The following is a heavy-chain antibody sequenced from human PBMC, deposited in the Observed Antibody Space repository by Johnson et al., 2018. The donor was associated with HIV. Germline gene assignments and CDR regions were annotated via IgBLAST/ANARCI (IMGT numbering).Heavy chain of an antibody. V-gene: IGHV3-30-3*01. CDR3: AKAGQMVAATSAFDI. D-gene: IGHD2-15*01. CDR2: TPYDGTNK. CDR1: GFTFRSYS. J-gene: IGHJ3*02. Sequence: QVQLVESGGGVVQSGRSLRLSCAASGFTFRSYSMHWVRQAPGKGLEWVAVTPYDGTNKNYADSVKGRFTISRDNAKNTLYLQMNSLRAEDTAVYYCAKAGQMVAATSAFDIWGQGTMVTVSS.